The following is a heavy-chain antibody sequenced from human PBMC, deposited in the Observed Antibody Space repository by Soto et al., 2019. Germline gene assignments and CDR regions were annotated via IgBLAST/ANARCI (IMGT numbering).Heavy chain of an antibody. CDR2: IKPDGSAT. V-gene: IGHV3-7*01. D-gene: IGHD2-21*02. J-gene: IGHJ4*02. CDR3: ARAGYCGPGCYYYFDY. CDR1: GFTFGSYW. Sequence: GGSLRLSCAVSGFTFGSYWMNWVRLIPGKGLEWVAYIKPDGSATYYVDSVKGRFTISRDNAKNSLYLQMKSLRVEDTSVYYCARAGYCGPGCYYYFDYWGQGTLVTVSS.